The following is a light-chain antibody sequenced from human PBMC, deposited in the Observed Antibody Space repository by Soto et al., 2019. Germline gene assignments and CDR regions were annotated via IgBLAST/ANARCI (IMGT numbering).Light chain of an antibody. V-gene: IGKV1-6*01. Sequence: AIQMTQSPSSLSASVGDTVTISCRASRGVRSDVAWYQQRPGSVPKVLIYGAFNLYTGVPSRFSSSGYGSDFSLTISSLQPEDSATYYCVQDFNYPLTFGGGTKVEI. CDR3: VQDFNYPLT. CDR2: GAF. CDR1: RGVRSD. J-gene: IGKJ4*01.